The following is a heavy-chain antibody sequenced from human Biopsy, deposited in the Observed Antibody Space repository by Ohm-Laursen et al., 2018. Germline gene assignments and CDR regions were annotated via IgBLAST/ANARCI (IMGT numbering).Heavy chain of an antibody. V-gene: IGHV4-4*09. CDR3: ARMDCSGGSCHYYSYGMDV. CDR1: GVSITAYY. CDR2: IHHSGST. J-gene: IGHJ6*02. D-gene: IGHD2-15*01. Sequence: SDTLSLTCTVSGVSITAYYWSWIRQPPGKGLECIGNIHHSGSTNYNPSLKSRLTRSVDTSKNQFSLKLSSVTAADTAVYHCARMDCSGGSCHYYSYGMDVWGQGTTVTVSS.